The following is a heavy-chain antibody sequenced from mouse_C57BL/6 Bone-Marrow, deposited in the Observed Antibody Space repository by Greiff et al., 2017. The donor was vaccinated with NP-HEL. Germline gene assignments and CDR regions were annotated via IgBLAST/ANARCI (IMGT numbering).Heavy chain of an antibody. V-gene: IGHV5-15*01. CDR1: GFTFSDYG. Sequence: VQLKESGGGLVQPGGSLKLSCAASGFTFSDYGMAWVRQAPRKGPEWVAFISNLAYSIYYADTVTGRFTISRENAKNTLYLEMSSLRSEDTAMYYCARPSYDGEEFDVWGTGTTVTVSS. CDR2: ISNLAYSI. J-gene: IGHJ1*03. CDR3: ARPSYDGEEFDV. D-gene: IGHD1-1*01.